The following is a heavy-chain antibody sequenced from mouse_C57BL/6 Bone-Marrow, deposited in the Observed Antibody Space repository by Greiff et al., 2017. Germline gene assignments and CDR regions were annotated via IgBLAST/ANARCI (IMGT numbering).Heavy chain of an antibody. V-gene: IGHV5-6*01. CDR2: ISSGGSYT. CDR1: GFTFSSYG. CDR3: ARNYYAMDY. J-gene: IGHJ4*01. Sequence: VQLKESGGDLVKPGGSLKLSCAASGFTFSSYGMSWVRQTPDKRLEWVATISSGGSYTYYPDSVKGRFTISRDNDKNTLYLQMSSLKSEDTAMYYCARNYYAMDYWGQGTSVTVSS.